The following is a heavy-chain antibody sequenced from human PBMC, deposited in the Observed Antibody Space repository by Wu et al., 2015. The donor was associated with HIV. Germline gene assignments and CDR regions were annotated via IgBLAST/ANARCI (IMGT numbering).Heavy chain of an antibody. Sequence: VQLQESGPGLVKPSETLSLTCTVSGGSISSHYWSWIRQPPREGTGVDWVYLLQWEHQLQPSLKSRVTISVDTSKNQFSLKLSSVTAADTAVYYCARNRYSSSWYEWSDAFDIWGQGTMVTVSS. CDR3: ARNRYSSSWYEWSDAFDI. D-gene: IGHD6-13*01. J-gene: IGHJ3*02. V-gene: IGHV4-59*11. CDR1: GGSISSHY. CDR2: LLQWEH.